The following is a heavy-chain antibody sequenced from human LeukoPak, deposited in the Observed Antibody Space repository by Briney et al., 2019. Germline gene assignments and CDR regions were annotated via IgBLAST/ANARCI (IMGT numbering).Heavy chain of an antibody. J-gene: IGHJ4*02. CDR3: TTGIRGD. CDR2: IRSKTDGGTA. Sequence: GGSLRLSCAASGFTFSNAWMNWVRQAPGKGLEWVGLIRSKTDGGTADYAAPVKGRFTISRDDSKNTLFLQMNSLKTEDTAAYYCTTGIRGDCGQGTLVTVSS. CDR1: GFTFSNAW. V-gene: IGHV3-15*07.